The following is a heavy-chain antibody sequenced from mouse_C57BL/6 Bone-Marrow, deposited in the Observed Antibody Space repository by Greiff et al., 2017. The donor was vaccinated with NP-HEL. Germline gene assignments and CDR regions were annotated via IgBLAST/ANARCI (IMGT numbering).Heavy chain of an antibody. D-gene: IGHD1-1*01. J-gene: IGHJ1*03. CDR1: GFNIKDDY. V-gene: IGHV14-4*01. Sequence: VQLKQSGAELVRPGASVKLSCTASGFNIKDDYMHWVQQRPEQGLEWIGWIDPENGDTEYASKFQGKATISADTSSNTAYLQLSSLTSEDTAVYYCTTAPVVWYVDVWGTGTTVTVSS. CDR3: TTAPVVWYVDV. CDR2: IDPENGDT.